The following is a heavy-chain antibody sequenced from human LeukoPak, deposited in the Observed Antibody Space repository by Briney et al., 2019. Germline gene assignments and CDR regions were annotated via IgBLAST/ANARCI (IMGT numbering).Heavy chain of an antibody. CDR1: GFTLYDYA. J-gene: IGHJ6*02. V-gene: IGHV3-9*01. Sequence: GGSLRLSCAASGFTLYDYAMQCVRQAPGEGLEWVSGISWNSGSIGYAAHVKGRFTISRDNAKNSMYLQMNSLRAEDTALYYCAKDKSYYGSGSYPSIYGMDVWGQGTLVTVSS. CDR2: ISWNSGSI. CDR3: AKDKSYYGSGSYPSIYGMDV. D-gene: IGHD3-10*01.